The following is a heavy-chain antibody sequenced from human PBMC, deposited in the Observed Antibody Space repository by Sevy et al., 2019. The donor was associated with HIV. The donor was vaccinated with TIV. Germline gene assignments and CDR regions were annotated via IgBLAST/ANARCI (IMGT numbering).Heavy chain of an antibody. CDR3: ARRGDSSGYYVDY. Sequence: GESLKISCKGSGYSFTRYWIDWVRQMPGKGLEWMGIIYPADSDTRYRPSFQGQVTISADKSISTAYLQWSSLKASDTAMYYCARRGDSSGYYVDYWGQGTLVTVSS. V-gene: IGHV5-51*01. J-gene: IGHJ4*02. CDR1: GYSFTRYW. D-gene: IGHD3-22*01. CDR2: IYPADSDT.